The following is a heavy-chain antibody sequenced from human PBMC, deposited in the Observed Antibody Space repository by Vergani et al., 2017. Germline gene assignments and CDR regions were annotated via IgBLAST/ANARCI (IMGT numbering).Heavy chain of an antibody. J-gene: IGHJ4*02. V-gene: IGHV3-23*01. Sequence: EVQLLESGGGLVQPGGSLRLSCAASGFTFSSYAMSWVRQAPGKGLEWGSASSGSGGSTNYADSVKGRFTISRDNSKNTLYLQMNSLRAEDTAVYYCAKDHEDIVVVPAAIAFDYWGQGTLVTVSS. CDR2: SSGSGGST. CDR3: AKDHEDIVVVPAAIAFDY. CDR1: GFTFSSYA. D-gene: IGHD2-2*01.